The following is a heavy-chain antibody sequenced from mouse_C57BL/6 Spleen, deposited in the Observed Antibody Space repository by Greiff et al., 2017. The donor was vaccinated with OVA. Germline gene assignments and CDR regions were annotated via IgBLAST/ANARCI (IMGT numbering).Heavy chain of an antibody. CDR3: AREGGLPYFDY. CDR2: IHPNSGST. V-gene: IGHV1-64*01. CDR1: GYTFTSYW. J-gene: IGHJ2*01. Sequence: QVQLQQPGAELVKPGASVKLSCKASGYTFTSYWMHWVKQRPGQGLEWIGMIHPNSGSTNYNEKFKSKATLTVDKSSSTADMQLSSLTSEDSAVYYCAREGGLPYFDYWGQGTTLTVSS. D-gene: IGHD2-4*01.